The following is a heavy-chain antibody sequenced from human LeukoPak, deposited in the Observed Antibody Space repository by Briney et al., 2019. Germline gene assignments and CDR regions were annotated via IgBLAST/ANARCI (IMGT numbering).Heavy chain of an antibody. Sequence: PSETLSLTCAVSVASISNYYWSWIRQAPGKGLDWIGYISTSGSTNYNPSLKSRVSISLDTSNNRFSLNLNFVTAADTAVYFCASPRTSYRYTFDYWGPGALVTVSS. D-gene: IGHD5-18*01. V-gene: IGHV4-4*09. CDR1: VASISNYY. J-gene: IGHJ4*02. CDR3: ASPRTSYRYTFDY. CDR2: ISTSGST.